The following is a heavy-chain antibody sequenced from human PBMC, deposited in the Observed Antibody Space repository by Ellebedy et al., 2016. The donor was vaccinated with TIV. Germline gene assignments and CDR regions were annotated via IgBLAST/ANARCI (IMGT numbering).Heavy chain of an antibody. Sequence: GGSLRLSXKGSGYRFPTYWIGWVRQMPGKGLEWMGIIYPGDSDTRYRPSFQGQVTISADKSLSTAYLQWSSLKASDTAMYYCARQPGNKYYTGSGSYFVDYWGQGTLVTVSS. CDR1: GYRFPTYW. CDR2: IYPGDSDT. D-gene: IGHD3-10*01. J-gene: IGHJ4*02. V-gene: IGHV5-51*01. CDR3: ARQPGNKYYTGSGSYFVDY.